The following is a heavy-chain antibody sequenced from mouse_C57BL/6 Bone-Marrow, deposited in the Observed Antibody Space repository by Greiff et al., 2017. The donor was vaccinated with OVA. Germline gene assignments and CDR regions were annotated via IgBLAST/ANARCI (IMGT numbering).Heavy chain of an antibody. CDR1: GFTFSDYG. CDR3: ARDGYYGYFDV. V-gene: IGHV5-17*01. J-gene: IGHJ1*03. Sequence: EVQVVESGGGLVKPGGSLKLSCAASGFTFSDYGMHWVRQAPEKGLEWVAYISSGSITISYADTVKGRFTISRDNAKNTLFLQMTSLRSEDTAMYYCARDGYYGYFDVWGTGTTVTVSS. CDR2: ISSGSITI. D-gene: IGHD2-3*01.